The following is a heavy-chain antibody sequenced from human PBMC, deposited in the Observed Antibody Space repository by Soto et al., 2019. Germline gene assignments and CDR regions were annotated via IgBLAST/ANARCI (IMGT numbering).Heavy chain of an antibody. J-gene: IGHJ6*02. D-gene: IGHD1-26*01. CDR2: IYPGDSDT. V-gene: IGHV5-51*01. CDR3: ARDSGSYHFYYYYGMDV. Sequence: VGSLKISCRGSGYSFTSYWISWVRQMPRKGMEWMGIIYPGDSDTRYSPSFQGQVTISADKSISTAYLQWSSLKASDTAMYYCARDSGSYHFYYYYGMDVWGQGTTVTVSS. CDR1: GYSFTSYW.